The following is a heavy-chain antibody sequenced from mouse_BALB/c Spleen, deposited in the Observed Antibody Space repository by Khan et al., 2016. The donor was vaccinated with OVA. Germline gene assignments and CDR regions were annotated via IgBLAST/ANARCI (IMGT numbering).Heavy chain of an antibody. CDR1: GFTFTDYY. CDR2: IRNKANGYTT. D-gene: IGHD1-1*01. V-gene: IGHV7-3*02. Sequence: EVELVESGGGLVQPGGSLRLSCAPSGFTFTDYYMSWVRQPPGKALEWLGFIRNKANGYTTEYSASVKGRFTISRDNSQSILYLQMNTLRAEDSATYYCARDGRYGPTGSYWGQGTTLTVSS. J-gene: IGHJ2*01. CDR3: ARDGRYGPTGSY.